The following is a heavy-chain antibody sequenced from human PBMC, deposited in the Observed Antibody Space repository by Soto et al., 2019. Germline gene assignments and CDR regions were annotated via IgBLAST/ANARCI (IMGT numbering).Heavy chain of an antibody. Sequence: GGSLRLSCAASGLTFSSYAMSWVRKAQGKGLEWVSAISGSGGSTYYADSVKGRFTISRDNSKNTLYLQMNSLRAEDTAVYYCAKYHYDRSGYYPGDYYYGMDVWGQGTTVTVSS. J-gene: IGHJ6*02. V-gene: IGHV3-23*01. CDR2: ISGSGGST. CDR3: AKYHYDRSGYYPGDYYYGMDV. CDR1: GLTFSSYA. D-gene: IGHD3-22*01.